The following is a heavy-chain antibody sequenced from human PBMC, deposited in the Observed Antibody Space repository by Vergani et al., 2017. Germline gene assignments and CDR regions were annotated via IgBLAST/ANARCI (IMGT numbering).Heavy chain of an antibody. D-gene: IGHD3-22*01. CDR1: GYTFTSYY. J-gene: IGHJ4*02. Sequence: VQLVQSGAEVKKPGASVKVSCKASGYTFTSYYMHWVRQAPGQGLEWMGIINPSGGSTSYAQKFQGRVTMTRDTSTSTVYMELSSLRSEDTAVYYCARAANPNYYDSSGAIDYWGQGTLVTVSS. CDR2: INPSGGST. V-gene: IGHV1-46*01. CDR3: ARAANPNYYDSSGAIDY.